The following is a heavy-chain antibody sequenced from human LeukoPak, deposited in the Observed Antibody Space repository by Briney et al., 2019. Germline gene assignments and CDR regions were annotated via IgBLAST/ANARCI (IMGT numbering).Heavy chain of an antibody. J-gene: IGHJ4*02. CDR2: IKQDGSEK. V-gene: IGHV3-7*01. CDR1: GFTFSSNW. CDR3: ARGGYSGYAHFDY. Sequence: GGSLRLSCAASGFTFSSNWMSWGRQAPGRGLEWVANIKQDGSEKYYVDSVKGRFTISRDNAKNSLYLQMNSLRAEDTAVYYCARGGYSGYAHFDYWGQGTLVTVSS. D-gene: IGHD5-12*01.